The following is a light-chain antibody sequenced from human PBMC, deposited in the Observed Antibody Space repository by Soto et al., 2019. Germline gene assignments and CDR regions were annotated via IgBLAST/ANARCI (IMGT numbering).Light chain of an antibody. CDR1: QSIGDL. CDR2: KAS. J-gene: IGKJ1*01. V-gene: IGKV1-5*03. CDR3: QHYSAFSVT. Sequence: DIQMTQSPSTLSASVEDRVTITCRASQSIGDLLAWYQQKPGEAPKLLIYKASYLESGVPSRFSGSGSGTEFTLTISSLQPEDLATYYCQHYSAFSVTFGQGTKLDIK.